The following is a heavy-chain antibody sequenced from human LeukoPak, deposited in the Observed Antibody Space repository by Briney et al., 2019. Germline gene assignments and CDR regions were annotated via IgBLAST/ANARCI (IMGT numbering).Heavy chain of an antibody. J-gene: IGHJ4*02. CDR2: IKQDGSEK. D-gene: IGHD4-23*01. Sequence: PGGSLRLSCAASGFTFSSYAMHWVRQAPGKGLEWVANIKQDGSEKYYVDSVKGRFTISRDNAKNSLYLQMNSLRAEDTAVYYCARLYGGNAIDYWGQGTLVTVSS. CDR1: GFTFSSYA. CDR3: ARLYGGNAIDY. V-gene: IGHV3-7*01.